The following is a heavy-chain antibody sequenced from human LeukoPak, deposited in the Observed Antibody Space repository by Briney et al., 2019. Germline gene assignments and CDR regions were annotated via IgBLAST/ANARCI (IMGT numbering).Heavy chain of an antibody. J-gene: IGHJ4*02. D-gene: IGHD3-9*01. V-gene: IGHV3-53*01. CDR2: IYSSGST. Sequence: PGGSLRLSCAASGLTVSSNYMSWVRQAPGKGLEWVSVIYSSGSTYYTDSVKGRFTISRDNSKNTLYLQMNSLRAEDTAVYFCARVRYFDWLFKDWGQGTLVTVSS. CDR1: GLTVSSNY. CDR3: ARVRYFDWLFKD.